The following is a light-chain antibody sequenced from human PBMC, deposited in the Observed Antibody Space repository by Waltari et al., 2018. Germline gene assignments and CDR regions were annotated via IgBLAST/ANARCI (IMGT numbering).Light chain of an antibody. Sequence: QLVLTQSPSASASLGASVKLTCILSSGHSNNVIAWHQQQPEKGPRYLMKVDSDGSHSTGDEIPDRFSGSSSGAERYLTISSLQSEDEADYYCQTGGHGTWVFGGGTKLTVL. CDR2: VDSDGSH. CDR3: QTGGHGTWV. V-gene: IGLV4-69*01. J-gene: IGLJ3*02. CDR1: SGHSNNV.